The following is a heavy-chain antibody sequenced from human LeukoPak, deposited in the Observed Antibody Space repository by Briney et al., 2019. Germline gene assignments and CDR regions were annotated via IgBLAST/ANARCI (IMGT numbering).Heavy chain of an antibody. V-gene: IGHV3-7*01. Sequence: GGSLRLSCAASGFTFSSYWMSWVRQAPGKGLEWVANIKQDGSEKYYVDSVKGRFTISRDNSKNTLYLQMNSLRAEDTAVYYCARGMSGLYAFDIWGQGTLVTVSS. CDR3: ARGMSGLYAFDI. J-gene: IGHJ3*02. D-gene: IGHD3-10*01. CDR2: IKQDGSEK. CDR1: GFTFSSYW.